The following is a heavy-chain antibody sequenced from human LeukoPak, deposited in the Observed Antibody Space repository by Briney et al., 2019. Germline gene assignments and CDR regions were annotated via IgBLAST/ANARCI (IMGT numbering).Heavy chain of an antibody. Sequence: GGSLRLSCAASGFTFSSYWMHWVRQAPGKGLVWVTRINSDGSSTNYADSVKGRFTISRDNVKKTLYLQMNSLRAEDTAVYYCAREYGSGSYDYWGQGTLVTVSS. CDR2: INSDGSST. CDR3: AREYGSGSYDY. J-gene: IGHJ4*02. V-gene: IGHV3-74*01. CDR1: GFTFSSYW. D-gene: IGHD3-10*01.